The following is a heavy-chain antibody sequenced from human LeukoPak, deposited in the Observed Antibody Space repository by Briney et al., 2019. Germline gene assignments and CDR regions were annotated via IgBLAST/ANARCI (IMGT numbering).Heavy chain of an antibody. CDR3: ARVGVEMATTDDGSYYYYYGMDG. Sequence: PGGSLRLSCAASGFTFSSYSMHWVRQAPGKGLEWVAVITYDGSNKSYADSVKGRFTISRDNSKNTLYLQMSSLRAEVTAVYYCARVGVEMATTDDGSYYYYYGMDGSGEGSTVTVSS. J-gene: IGHJ6*01. CDR1: GFTFSSYS. V-gene: IGHV3-30*04. D-gene: IGHD5-24*01. CDR2: ITYDGSNK.